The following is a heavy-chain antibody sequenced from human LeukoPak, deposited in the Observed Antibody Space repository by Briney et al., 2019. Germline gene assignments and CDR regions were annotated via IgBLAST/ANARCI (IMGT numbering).Heavy chain of an antibody. CDR3: ARNDYGGHDAFDI. V-gene: IGHV1-8*01. CDR2: MNPNSGNT. J-gene: IGHJ3*02. Sequence: ASVKVSCKASGYTFTSYDINWVRQATGQGLEWMGWMNPNSGNTGFARKFQGRVTMTRTTSISTAYMELSSLRSEDTAVYYCARNDYGGHDAFDIWGQGTMVTVSS. CDR1: GYTFTSYD. D-gene: IGHD4-17*01.